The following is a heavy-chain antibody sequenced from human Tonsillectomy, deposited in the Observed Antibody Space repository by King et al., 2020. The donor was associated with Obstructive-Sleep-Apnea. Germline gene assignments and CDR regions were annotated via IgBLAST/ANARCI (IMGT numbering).Heavy chain of an antibody. J-gene: IGHJ4*02. CDR2: IYYSGST. D-gene: IGHD2/OR15-2a*01. CDR3: ARVVIWGSYPIDY. Sequence: VQLQESGPGLVKPSETLSLTCTVSGGSISSSSYYWGWIRQPPGKGLEWIGSIYYSGSTYYNPSLKSRVTISVDTSKNQFSLKLSSVTAADTAVYYCARVVIWGSYPIDYWGQGTLVTVSS. CDR1: GGSISSSSYY. V-gene: IGHV4-39*07.